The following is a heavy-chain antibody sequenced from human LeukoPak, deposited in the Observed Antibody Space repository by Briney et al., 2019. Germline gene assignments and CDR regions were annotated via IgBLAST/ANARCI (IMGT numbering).Heavy chain of an antibody. V-gene: IGHV3-23*01. CDR2: ISGSGTNT. Sequence: GGSLRLSCEVSGFTFSSFSMSWVRQAPGKGLEWVSDISGSGTNTHYADSVKGRFTISRDNFKNTLYVQMNSLRAEDTAVYYCARAPYYDFWSGPLTCYMDVWGKGTTVTVSS. CDR3: ARAPYYDFWSGPLTCYMDV. D-gene: IGHD3-3*01. J-gene: IGHJ6*03. CDR1: GFTFSSFS.